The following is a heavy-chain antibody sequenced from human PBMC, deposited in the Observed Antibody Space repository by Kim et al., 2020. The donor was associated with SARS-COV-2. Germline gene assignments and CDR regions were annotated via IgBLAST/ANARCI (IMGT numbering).Heavy chain of an antibody. CDR1: GGSFSGYY. CDR2: INHSGST. D-gene: IGHD3-3*01. V-gene: IGHV4-34*01. J-gene: IGHJ5*02. Sequence: SETLSLTCAVYGGSFSGYYWSWIRQPPGKGLEWIGEINHSGSTNYNPSLKSRVTISVDTSKNQFSLKLSSVTAADTAVYYCARDRLRPNQYRYYGFDPWGQGTLVTVSS. CDR3: ARDRLRPNQYRYYGFDP.